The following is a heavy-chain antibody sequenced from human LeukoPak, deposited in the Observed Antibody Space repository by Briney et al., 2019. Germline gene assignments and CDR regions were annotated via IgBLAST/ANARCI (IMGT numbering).Heavy chain of an antibody. CDR1: GGSISSYY. CDR2: IYTSGST. V-gene: IGHV4-4*07. CDR3: ATRFSGGPYNWFDP. J-gene: IGHJ5*02. D-gene: IGHD2-15*01. Sequence: SETLSLTCTVSGGSISSYYWSWIRQPAGKGLEWIGRIYTSGSTNYNPSLKSRVTMSVDTSKNQFSLKLSSVTAADTAVYYCATRFSGGPYNWFDPWGQGTLVTVSS.